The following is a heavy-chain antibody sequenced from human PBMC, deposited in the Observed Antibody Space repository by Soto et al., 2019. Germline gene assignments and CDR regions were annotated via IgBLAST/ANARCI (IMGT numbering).Heavy chain of an antibody. CDR1: GYTFTSYD. V-gene: IGHV1-8*01. CDR3: AKGLGWGINFDWFLGWFDP. CDR2: MNPNSGNT. J-gene: IGHJ5*02. Sequence: GASVKVSCKASGYTFTSYDINWVRQATGQGLEWMGWMNPNSGNTGYAQKFQGRVTMTRNTSISTAYMELSSLRSEDTAVYYCAKGLGWGINFDWFLGWFDPWGQGTLVTVS. D-gene: IGHD3-9*01.